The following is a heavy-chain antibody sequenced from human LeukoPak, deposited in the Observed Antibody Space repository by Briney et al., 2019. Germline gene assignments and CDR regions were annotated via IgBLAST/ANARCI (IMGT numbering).Heavy chain of an antibody. D-gene: IGHD2-2*02. CDR2: VIPIFGTA. Sequence: SVKVSCKASGYTFTSYGISWVRPVPGQGLEWMGGVIPIFGTANYAQKFQGRVTITTDESTSTAYMELSSLRSEDTAVYYCARLRCSSTSCYTGAPFDYWGQGTLVTVSS. J-gene: IGHJ4*02. CDR3: ARLRCSSTSCYTGAPFDY. CDR1: GYTFTSYG. V-gene: IGHV1-69*05.